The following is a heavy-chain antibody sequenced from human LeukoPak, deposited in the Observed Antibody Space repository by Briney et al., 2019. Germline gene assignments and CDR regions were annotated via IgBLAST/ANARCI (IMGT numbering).Heavy chain of an antibody. Sequence: LRLSCAASGFTFSSYAMSWVRQPPGKGLEWIGYSGSTYHNPSLKSRVTISVDRSKNEFSLKLSSVTAADTAVYYCARLGSWFDPWGQGTLVTVSS. CDR3: ARLGSWFDP. V-gene: IGHV4-30-2*01. CDR2: SGST. J-gene: IGHJ5*02. CDR1: GFTFSSYA.